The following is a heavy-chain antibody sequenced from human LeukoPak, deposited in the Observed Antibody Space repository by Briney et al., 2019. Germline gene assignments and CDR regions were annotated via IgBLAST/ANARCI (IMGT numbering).Heavy chain of an antibody. CDR2: INHSGST. CDR3: ARGSGRNDY. J-gene: IGHJ4*02. V-gene: IGHV4-34*01. CDR1: GGSFSGYY. D-gene: IGHD3-10*01. Sequence: PSETLSLTCAVYGGSFSGYYWSWIRQPPGKGLEWIGEINHSGSTNYNPSLKSRVTISVDTSKNQFSLKLSSVTAADTAVYYCARGSGRNDYWGQGTLVTVSS.